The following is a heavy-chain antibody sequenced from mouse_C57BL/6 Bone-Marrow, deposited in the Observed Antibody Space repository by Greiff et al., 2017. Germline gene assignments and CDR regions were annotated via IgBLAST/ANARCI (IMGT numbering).Heavy chain of an antibody. CDR2: IYPRSGNT. J-gene: IGHJ3*01. CDR1: GYTFTSSG. V-gene: IGHV1-81*01. Sequence: VQLVESGAELARPGASVKLSCKASGYTFTSSGISWVKQRTGQGLEWIGEIYPRSGNTYYNEKFKGKATLTADKSSSTAYMELRSLTSEDSAVYFCAREGGAWFAYWGQGTLVTVSA. CDR3: AREGGAWFAY.